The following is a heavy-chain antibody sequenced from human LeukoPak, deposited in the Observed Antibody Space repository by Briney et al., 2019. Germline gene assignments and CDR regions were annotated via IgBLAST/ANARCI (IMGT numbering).Heavy chain of an antibody. CDR3: ARRGGRRFLEWLSHDAFDI. CDR2: IYYSGSS. Sequence: SETLSLTCTVSGGSISSYYRSWIRQPPGKGLEWIGYIYYSGSSNYNPSLKSRITISVDTSKNQFSLKLSSVTAADTAVYYCARRGGRRFLEWLSHDAFDIWGQGTMVTVSS. D-gene: IGHD3-3*01. J-gene: IGHJ3*02. CDR1: GGSISSYY. V-gene: IGHV4-59*01.